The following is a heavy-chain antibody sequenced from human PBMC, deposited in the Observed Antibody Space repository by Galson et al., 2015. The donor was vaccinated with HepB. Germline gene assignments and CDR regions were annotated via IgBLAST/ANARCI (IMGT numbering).Heavy chain of an antibody. CDR1: GFTFSMYA. V-gene: IGHV3-30-3*01. Sequence: SLRLSCAASGFTFSMYAMYWVRQAPGKGLEWVAGISYDGSNKDYADSVKGRFIMSRGNSKNTLYVQMNSLRPEDTAVYYCARDQGLLRFGEAMDVWGRGTTVTVSS. CDR3: ARDQGLLRFGEAMDV. D-gene: IGHD3-10*01. CDR2: ISYDGSNK. J-gene: IGHJ6*03.